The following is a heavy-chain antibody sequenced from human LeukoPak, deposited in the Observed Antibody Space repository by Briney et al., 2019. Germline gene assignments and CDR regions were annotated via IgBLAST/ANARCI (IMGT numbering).Heavy chain of an antibody. V-gene: IGHV3-30*02. CDR2: IRYDGSNK. J-gene: IGHJ4*02. Sequence: PGGSLRLSCAASGFTFSSYGMHWVRQAPGKGLEWVAVIRYDGSNKYYADSVKGRFTISRDNSKNTLYLQMNSLRAEDTAVYYCAKLRYYFDYWGQGTLVTVSS. D-gene: IGHD3-16*01. CDR3: AKLRYYFDY. CDR1: GFTFSSYG.